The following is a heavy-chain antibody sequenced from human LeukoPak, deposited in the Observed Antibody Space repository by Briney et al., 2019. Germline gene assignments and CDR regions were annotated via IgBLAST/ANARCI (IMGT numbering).Heavy chain of an antibody. V-gene: IGHV3-74*01. J-gene: IGHJ6*02. CDR2: ITDDGSTT. CDR1: GFXFSSYA. Sequence: GGSLRLSCAASGFXFSSYAMHWVRQAPGMGLVWVSRITDDGSTTTYADSVKGRFTISRDSAKNTLYLQMDSLRAEDTAVYYCARGTYYALDVWGQGTTVTVSS. CDR3: ARGTYYALDV.